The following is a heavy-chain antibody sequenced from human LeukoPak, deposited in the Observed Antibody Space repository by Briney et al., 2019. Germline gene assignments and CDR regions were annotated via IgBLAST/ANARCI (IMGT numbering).Heavy chain of an antibody. CDR3: ARDLYDSSGYYCSFDY. J-gene: IGHJ4*02. V-gene: IGHV1-2*02. CDR2: INPNSGGT. CDR1: RYTLTGYN. D-gene: IGHD3-22*01. Sequence: ASVKVSCKASRYTLTGYNMHWVRHAPGQGLEWMGWINPNSGGTNNAQKFQGRVTMIRDTSISTAYMELSRLRSDDTAVYYCARDLYDSSGYYCSFDYWGQGTLVTVSS.